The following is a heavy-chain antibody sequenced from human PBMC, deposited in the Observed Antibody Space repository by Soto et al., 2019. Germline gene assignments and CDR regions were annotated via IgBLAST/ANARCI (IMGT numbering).Heavy chain of an antibody. V-gene: IGHV3-33*01. D-gene: IGHD1-26*01. Sequence: QVPLVESGGGVVQPGGSLRLSCEASRFTFSNFGMHWVRQAPGKGLEWVAVIWYDGSIKHYADSVKGRFIISRDNSENTLYLRMNSLRAEDTAVYYCVRDPEGATIFDYWGQGTLVTVSS. CDR2: IWYDGSIK. CDR3: VRDPEGATIFDY. J-gene: IGHJ4*02. CDR1: RFTFSNFG.